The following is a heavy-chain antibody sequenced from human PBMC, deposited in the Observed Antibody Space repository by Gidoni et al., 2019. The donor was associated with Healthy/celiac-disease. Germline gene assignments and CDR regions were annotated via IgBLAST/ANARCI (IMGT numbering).Heavy chain of an antibody. V-gene: IGHV4-31*03. D-gene: IGHD6-19*01. Sequence: QVQLQESGPGLVKPSQTLSLTCTFSGCSISSGGYYWSWIRQHPGKGLEWIGYIYYSGSTYYNPSLKSRVTISVDTSKNQFSLKLSSVTAADTAVYYCASIPVTNYYYYGMDVWGQGTTVTVSS. CDR1: GCSISSGGYY. CDR3: ASIPVTNYYYYGMDV. J-gene: IGHJ6*02. CDR2: IYYSGST.